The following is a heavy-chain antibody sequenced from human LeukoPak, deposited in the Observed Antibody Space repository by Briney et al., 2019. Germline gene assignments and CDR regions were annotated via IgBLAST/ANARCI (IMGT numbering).Heavy chain of an antibody. V-gene: IGHV1-69*05. CDR3: ARRTMVRGVPSYYMDV. CDR2: IIPIFGTA. Sequence: SVKVSCKASGGTFSSYAISWVRQAPGQGLEWIGGIIPIFGTANYAQKFQGRVTITTDESTSTAYMELSSLRSEDTAVYYCARRTMVRGVPSYYMDVWGKGTTVTVSS. D-gene: IGHD3-10*01. J-gene: IGHJ6*03. CDR1: GGTFSSYA.